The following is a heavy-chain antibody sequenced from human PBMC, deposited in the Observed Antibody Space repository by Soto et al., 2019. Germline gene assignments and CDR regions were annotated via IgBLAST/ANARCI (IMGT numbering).Heavy chain of an antibody. CDR1: GLTFSSFA. V-gene: IGHV3-23*01. CDR3: AQAGCSSTRCYIDY. Sequence: EVQLLESGGGLVQPGGSLRLSCAASGLTFSSFAMNWVRQAPGKGLEWVSVISGSGGNTYYADSVKGRFTISRDNSKNTLYLQMNSLRAEDTAVYYCAQAGCSSTRCYIDYWGQGTLVTVSS. D-gene: IGHD2-2*02. CDR2: ISGSGGNT. J-gene: IGHJ4*02.